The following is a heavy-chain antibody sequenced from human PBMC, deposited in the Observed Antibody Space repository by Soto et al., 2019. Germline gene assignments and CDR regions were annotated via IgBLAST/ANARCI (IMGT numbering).Heavy chain of an antibody. D-gene: IGHD1-26*01. Sequence: ASVKVSCKAPGYTFTVYYMHWVRQAPGQGLEWMGWINPKSGGTMYPQKFQGRVTMTWDTSISTAYMALTRLRSDDTAVYYCARDLAKGGGSAGFDYWGQGTLVTVSS. CDR2: INPKSGGT. J-gene: IGHJ4*02. CDR1: GYTFTVYY. V-gene: IGHV1-2*02. CDR3: ARDLAKGGGSAGFDY.